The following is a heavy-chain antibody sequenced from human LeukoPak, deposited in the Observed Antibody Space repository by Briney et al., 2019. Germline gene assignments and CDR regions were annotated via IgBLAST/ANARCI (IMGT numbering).Heavy chain of an antibody. CDR1: GFTFSSYW. V-gene: IGHV3-7*03. CDR2: IKQDGSEK. Sequence: QTGGSLRLSCAASGFTFSSYWMSWVRQAPGKGLEWVANIKQDGSEKYYVDSVKGRFTISRQNAKNSVYLQMNSLRAEDTAVYYCARDKVLWFGYLGRAFDIGGQGTMVTVSS. J-gene: IGHJ3*02. CDR3: ARDKVLWFGYLGRAFDI. D-gene: IGHD3-10*01.